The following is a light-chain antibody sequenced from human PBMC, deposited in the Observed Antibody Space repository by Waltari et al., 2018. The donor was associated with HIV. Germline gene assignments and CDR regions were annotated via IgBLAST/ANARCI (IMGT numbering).Light chain of an antibody. V-gene: IGKV1-5*03. J-gene: IGKJ2*01. CDR1: QSVNTW. CDR3: QQYETYYT. CDR2: TAP. Sequence: DIKMTQSPSVMSASLGDRITISCRASQSVNTWVAWYQQKPGKAPKLLIHTAPTLARGVPSRFSGRGSGALFTLTIAGLQPDDYATYYCQQYETYYTFGLGT.